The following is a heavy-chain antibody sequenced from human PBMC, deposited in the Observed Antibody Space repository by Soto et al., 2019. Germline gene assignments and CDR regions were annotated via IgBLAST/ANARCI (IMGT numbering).Heavy chain of an antibody. CDR1: GFTFSSYS. CDR2: ISSSSSYI. Sequence: GGSLRLSCAASGFTFSSYSMNWVRQAPGKGLEWVSSISSSSSYIYYADSVKGRFTISRDNAKNSLYLQMNSLRAEDTAVYYCARVNYGDYAAPFEYWGQGTLVTVSS. V-gene: IGHV3-21*01. D-gene: IGHD4-17*01. J-gene: IGHJ4*02. CDR3: ARVNYGDYAAPFEY.